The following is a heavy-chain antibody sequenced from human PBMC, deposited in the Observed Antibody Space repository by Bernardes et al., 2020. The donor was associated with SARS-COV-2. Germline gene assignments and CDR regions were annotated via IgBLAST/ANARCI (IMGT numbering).Heavy chain of an antibody. CDR3: ARECRLAARAHYYYYYMDV. CDR1: GGSISSYY. CDR2: IYYSGST. Sequence: SETLSLTCTVSGGSISSYYWSWIRQPPGKGLEWIGYIYYSGSTNYNPSLKSRVTISVDTSKNQFSLKLSSVTAADTAVYYCARECRLAARAHYYYYYMDVWGKGTTVTVSS. D-gene: IGHD6-6*01. V-gene: IGHV4-59*01. J-gene: IGHJ6*03.